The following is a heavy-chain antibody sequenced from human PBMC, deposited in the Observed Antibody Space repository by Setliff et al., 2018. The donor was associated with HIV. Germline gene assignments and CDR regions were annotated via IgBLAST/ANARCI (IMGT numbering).Heavy chain of an antibody. CDR1: GFTFSAYY. CDR3: ANHECSGGCYYYMDV. Sequence: PGGSLRLSCAASGFTFSAYYMGWIRQAPGKRLEWVSYISSSSSYTNYADSVKGRFTISRDNAKNSLCLQMNSLRAEATAVYYSANHECSGGCYYYMDVWGKGIMVTVSS. D-gene: IGHD2-15*01. V-gene: IGHV3-11*03. J-gene: IGHJ6*03. CDR2: ISSSSSYT.